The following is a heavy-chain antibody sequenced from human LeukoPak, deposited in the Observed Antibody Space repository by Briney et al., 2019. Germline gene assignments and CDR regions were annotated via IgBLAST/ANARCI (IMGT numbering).Heavy chain of an antibody. CDR2: ISSSSSYI. CDR1: GFTFSSYS. V-gene: IGHV3-21*05. Sequence: GGSLRLSCAASGFTFSSYSMNWVRQAPGKGLEWVSYISSSSSYIYYADSVKGRFTISRDNAKNSLYLQMNSLRAEDTAVYYCAREYSSGWNRYYYYYMDVWGKGTTVTVSS. J-gene: IGHJ6*03. CDR3: AREYSSGWNRYYYYYMDV. D-gene: IGHD6-19*01.